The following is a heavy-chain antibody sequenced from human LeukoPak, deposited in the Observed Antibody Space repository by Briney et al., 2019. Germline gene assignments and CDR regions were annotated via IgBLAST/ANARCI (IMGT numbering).Heavy chain of an antibody. Sequence: GASVKVSCKASGYIFTSYNMNWVRQAPGQGLEWMGIINPSGGSTNYAQKFQGRVTMTRDTSTSTVYMELSSLRSDDTAVYYCARGSYSDSSGYISFWGQGTLVSVSS. J-gene: IGHJ4*02. CDR2: INPSGGST. D-gene: IGHD3-22*01. CDR3: ARGSYSDSSGYISF. CDR1: GYIFTSYN. V-gene: IGHV1-46*01.